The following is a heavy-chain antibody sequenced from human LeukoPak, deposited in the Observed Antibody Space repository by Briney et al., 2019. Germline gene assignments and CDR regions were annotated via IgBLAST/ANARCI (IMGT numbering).Heavy chain of an antibody. D-gene: IGHD5-12*01. J-gene: IGHJ4*02. V-gene: IGHV4-39*07. CDR3: ASTGLNSGYDSGVY. CDR1: GGSISSYY. CDR2: IYYSGST. Sequence: SETLSLTCTVSGGSISSYYWGWIRQPPGKGLEWIGSIYYSGSTYYNPSLKSRVTISVDTSKNQFSLKLSSVTAADTAVYYCASTGLNSGYDSGVYWSQGTLVTVSS.